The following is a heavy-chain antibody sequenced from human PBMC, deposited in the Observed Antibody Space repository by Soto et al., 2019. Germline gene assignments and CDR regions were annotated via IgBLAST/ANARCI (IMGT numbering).Heavy chain of an antibody. Sequence: PSETLSLTCTVSGGSFTTYYWSWIRQPAGRGLEWIGRIHSSGSSDYSPSLKSRVTRSVDTSKNQVSLKMRSVTAADTAVYYCARDVHRSGGNCQEYYFDYWGRGALVTVSS. CDR1: GGSFTTYY. V-gene: IGHV4-4*07. CDR2: IHSSGSS. CDR3: ARDVHRSGGNCQEYYFDY. D-gene: IGHD2-15*01. J-gene: IGHJ4*02.